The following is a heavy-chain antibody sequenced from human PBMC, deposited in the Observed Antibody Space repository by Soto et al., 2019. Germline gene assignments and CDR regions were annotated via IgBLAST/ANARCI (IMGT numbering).Heavy chain of an antibody. Sequence: EVQVVESGGGLVQPGGSLRVSCVGSGFTFRSYWMSWVRQAPGKGLEWVANIRPDGSEKYYVDSVKGRFTISRDNAKNSLYLQMSSLRAEDTAVYYCAREEGATLATNWFDSWGQGALVTVYS. V-gene: IGHV3-7*03. CDR3: AREEGATLATNWFDS. J-gene: IGHJ5*01. CDR2: IRPDGSEK. CDR1: GFTFRSYW. D-gene: IGHD5-12*01.